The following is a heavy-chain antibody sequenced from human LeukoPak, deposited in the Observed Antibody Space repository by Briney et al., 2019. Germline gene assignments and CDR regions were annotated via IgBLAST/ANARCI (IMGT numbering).Heavy chain of an antibody. D-gene: IGHD6-13*01. CDR3: ARYRIAAAGKSVKNWFDP. CDR2: INHSGST. V-gene: IGHV4-34*01. CDR1: GGSFSGYY. Sequence: SETLSLTCAVDGGSFSGYYWSWIRQPPGKGLEWIGEINHSGSTNYNPSLKSRVTISVDTSKNQFSLKLGSVTAADTAVYYCARYRIAAAGKSVKNWFDPWGQRTLVTVSS. J-gene: IGHJ5*02.